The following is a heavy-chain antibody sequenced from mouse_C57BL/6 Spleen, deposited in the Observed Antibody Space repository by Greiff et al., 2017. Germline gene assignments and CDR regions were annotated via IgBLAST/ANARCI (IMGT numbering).Heavy chain of an antibody. V-gene: IGHV1-39*01. Sequence: EVKLVESGPELVKPGASVKISCKASGYSFTDYNMNWVKQSNGKSLEWIGVINPNYGTTSYNQKFKGKATLTVDQSSSTAYMQLNSLTSEDSAVYYCAELTGTGSFDYWGQGTTLTVSS. CDR3: AELTGTGSFDY. CDR1: GYSFTDYN. D-gene: IGHD4-1*01. J-gene: IGHJ2*01. CDR2: INPNYGTT.